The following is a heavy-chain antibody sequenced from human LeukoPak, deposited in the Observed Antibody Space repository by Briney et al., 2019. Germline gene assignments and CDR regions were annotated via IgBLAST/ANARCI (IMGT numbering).Heavy chain of an antibody. CDR3: ARGDSSSWYYFDY. Sequence: ASVKVSCKASGYTFSSYDINWVRQATGQGLEWMGWMNPNSGDRGYAQKFQGRVTLTRNTSINTVYMELSSLRSEDTAVYYCARGDSSSWYYFDYWGQGTLVTVSS. D-gene: IGHD6-13*01. J-gene: IGHJ4*02. V-gene: IGHV1-8*03. CDR1: GYTFSSYD. CDR2: MNPNSGDR.